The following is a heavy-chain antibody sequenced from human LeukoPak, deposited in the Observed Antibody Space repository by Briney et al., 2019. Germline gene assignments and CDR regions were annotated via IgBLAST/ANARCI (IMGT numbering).Heavy chain of an antibody. CDR2: IIPIFGIA. CDR1: GGTFSSYA. D-gene: IGHD2-15*01. CDR3: ARIGYCSGGSCYSHYYYGMDV. J-gene: IGHJ6*02. Sequence: ASVKVSCKASGGTFSSYAISWVRQAPGQGLEWMGRIIPIFGIANYAQKFQGRVTITADKSTSTAYMELGSLRSEDTAVYYCARIGYCSGGSCYSHYYYGMDVCGQGTTVTVSS. V-gene: IGHV1-69*04.